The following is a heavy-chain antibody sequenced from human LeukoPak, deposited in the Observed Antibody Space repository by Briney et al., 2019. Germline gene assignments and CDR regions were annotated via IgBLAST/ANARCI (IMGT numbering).Heavy chain of an antibody. CDR3: ARHLFAYCGGDCYSAIGY. J-gene: IGHJ4*02. CDR2: IYPGDSDT. V-gene: IGHV5-51*01. D-gene: IGHD2-21*02. CDR1: GYSFTSYW. Sequence: GESLKISCKGSGYSFTSYWIGWVRQMPGKGLEWMGIIYPGDSDTRYSPSFQGQVTISADKSISTAYLRWSSLKASDTAMYYCARHLFAYCGGDCYSAIGYWGQGTLVTVSS.